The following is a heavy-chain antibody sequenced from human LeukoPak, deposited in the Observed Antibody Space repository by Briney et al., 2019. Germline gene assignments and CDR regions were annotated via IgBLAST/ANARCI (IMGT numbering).Heavy chain of an antibody. V-gene: IGHV3-69-1*01. D-gene: IGHD5-24*01. CDR2: IRGSGTI. J-gene: IGHJ4*02. Sequence: RGSLRLSCSVSGLTLSAYLINWVRQTPGRGLEWVSYIRGSGTIYYADSVKGRFTIPSDNDQNSLFLQMNSLRVEDTAVYYCASSRDNFDYWGQGTMVTVSS. CDR1: GLTLSAYL. CDR3: ASSRDNFDY.